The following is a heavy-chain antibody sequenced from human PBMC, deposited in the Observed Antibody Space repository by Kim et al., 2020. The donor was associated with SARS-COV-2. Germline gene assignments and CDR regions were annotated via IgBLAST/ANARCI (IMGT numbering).Heavy chain of an antibody. Sequence: SETLSLTCTVSGYSFSSGYYGGWIRQPPGKGLEWIGSFSQSGSTYYNPSLKSRVTISVDTSKNQFSLKLSSVTAADTAVYYCAGGRRLRYFDYDYWGRGTLVTVSS. CDR2: FSQSGST. D-gene: IGHD3-9*01. V-gene: IGHV4-38-2*02. J-gene: IGHJ4*02. CDR1: GYSFSSGYY. CDR3: AGGRRLRYFDYDY.